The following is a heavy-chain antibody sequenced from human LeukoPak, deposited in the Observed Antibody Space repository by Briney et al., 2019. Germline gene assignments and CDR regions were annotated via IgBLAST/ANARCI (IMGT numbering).Heavy chain of an antibody. CDR1: GFTFSSYS. D-gene: IGHD6-19*01. V-gene: IGHV3-48*01. Sequence: GGSLRLSCAASGFTFSSYSMNRVRQAPGKGLEWLSYISSSSSTIYYADSVKGRFTISRDNAKNSLYLQMNSLGAEDTAMYYCARGSEYSSGWYDYWGQGTLVTVSS. CDR2: ISSSSSTI. J-gene: IGHJ4*02. CDR3: ARGSEYSSGWYDY.